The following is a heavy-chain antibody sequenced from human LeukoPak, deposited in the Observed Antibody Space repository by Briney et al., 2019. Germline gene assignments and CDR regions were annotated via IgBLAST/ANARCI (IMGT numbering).Heavy chain of an antibody. Sequence: QPGGSLRLSCAASGFTFSSYVMHWVRQAPGKGLEWVAVIWSDGSNKYFADSVKGRFTISRDNARNSLYLQMSSLRAEDTAVYYCAREADDNLDYWGQGTLVTVSS. J-gene: IGHJ4*02. D-gene: IGHD3-22*01. CDR1: GFTFSSYV. CDR2: IWSDGSNK. V-gene: IGHV3-33*01. CDR3: AREADDNLDY.